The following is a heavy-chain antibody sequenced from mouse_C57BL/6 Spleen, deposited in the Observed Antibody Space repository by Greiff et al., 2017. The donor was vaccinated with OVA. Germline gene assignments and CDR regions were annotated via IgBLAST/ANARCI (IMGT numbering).Heavy chain of an antibody. J-gene: IGHJ3*01. Sequence: QVQLQQSGAELVKPGASVKLSCKASGYTFTEYTIHWVKQRPGQGLEWIGWFYPGSGSIKYNEKFKDKATLTADKSSSTVYMELSRLTSEDSAVYFCARHEMYCYDEEAWFAYWGQGTLVTVSA. CDR3: ARHEMYCYDEEAWFAY. D-gene: IGHD2-12*01. CDR2: FYPGSGSI. CDR1: GYTFTEYT. V-gene: IGHV1-62-2*01.